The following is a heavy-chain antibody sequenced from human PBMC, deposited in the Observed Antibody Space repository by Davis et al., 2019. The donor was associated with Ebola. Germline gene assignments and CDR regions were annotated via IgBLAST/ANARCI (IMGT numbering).Heavy chain of an antibody. Sequence: PGGSLRLSCAASGFTFSTYSMNLVRQAPGKGLEWVSYISSSSSTIYYADSVKGRFTISRDNSKKTLYLQMNSLRAEDTAVYYCAKGKDRSSWGQGTMVTVSS. CDR2: ISSSSSTI. V-gene: IGHV3-48*01. D-gene: IGHD1-14*01. CDR3: AKGKDRSS. CDR1: GFTFSTYS. J-gene: IGHJ3*01.